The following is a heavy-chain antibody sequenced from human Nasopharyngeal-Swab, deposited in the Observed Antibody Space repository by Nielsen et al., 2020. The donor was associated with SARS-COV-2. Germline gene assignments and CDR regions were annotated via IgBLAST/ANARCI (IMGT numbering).Heavy chain of an antibody. Sequence: GESLKISCAASGFTFSSYAMSRVRQAPGKGLEWVSAISGSGGSTYYADSVKGRFTISRDNSKNTLYLQMNSLRAEDTAVYYCARAETGYSYGYPFDYWGQGTLVTVSS. V-gene: IGHV3-23*01. CDR2: ISGSGGST. J-gene: IGHJ4*02. D-gene: IGHD5-18*01. CDR1: GFTFSSYA. CDR3: ARAETGYSYGYPFDY.